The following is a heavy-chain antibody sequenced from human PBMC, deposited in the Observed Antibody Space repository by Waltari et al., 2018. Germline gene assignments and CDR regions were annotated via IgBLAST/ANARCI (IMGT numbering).Heavy chain of an antibody. CDR2: IRSKANKYAT. Sequence: EVQVVESGGGLVQPGGSLTLSCAASAFTFSASSIHWVRQASGKGLEWVGRIRSKANKYATAYAASVKGRFTISRDDSKNTAYLQMNSLNIEDTAVYYCTTVEMATITGPYWGQGTLVTVSS. D-gene: IGHD5-12*01. CDR3: TTVEMATITGPY. J-gene: IGHJ4*02. V-gene: IGHV3-73*02. CDR1: AFTFSASS.